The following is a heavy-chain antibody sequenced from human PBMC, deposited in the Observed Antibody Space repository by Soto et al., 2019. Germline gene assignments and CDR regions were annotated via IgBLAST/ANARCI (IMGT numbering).Heavy chain of an antibody. D-gene: IGHD6-19*01. Sequence: QVQLVESGGGVVQPGRSLRLSCAASGFTFSSYAMHWVRQAPGKGLEWVAVISYDGSNKYYADSVKGRFTVSRDNSKNTLYLQMNRLRAEDTAVYYCARDRVLAFVAAYYFDYWGQGTLVTVSS. CDR2: ISYDGSNK. CDR1: GFTFSSYA. CDR3: ARDRVLAFVAAYYFDY. V-gene: IGHV3-30-3*01. J-gene: IGHJ4*02.